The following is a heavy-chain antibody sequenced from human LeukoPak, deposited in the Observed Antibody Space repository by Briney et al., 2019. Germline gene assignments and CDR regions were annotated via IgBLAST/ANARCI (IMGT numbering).Heavy chain of an antibody. Sequence: ASVKVSCKASGYTFTSYYMHWVRQAPGQVLEWMGIINPSGGSTSYAQKFQGRVTMTRDTSTSTVYMELSSLRSEDTAVYYCARDRLDHYYGSGSPNYYFDYWGQGTLVTVSS. V-gene: IGHV1-46*01. CDR1: GYTFTSYY. CDR2: INPSGGST. D-gene: IGHD3-10*01. CDR3: ARDRLDHYYGSGSPNYYFDY. J-gene: IGHJ4*02.